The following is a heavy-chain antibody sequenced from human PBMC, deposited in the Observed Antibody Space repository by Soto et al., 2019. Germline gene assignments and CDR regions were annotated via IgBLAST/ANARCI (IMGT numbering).Heavy chain of an antibody. CDR3: EKDTYYQDSSGYYVYDS. CDR2: ISYDGSNK. V-gene: IGHV3-30*18. D-gene: IGHD3-22*01. CDR1: GFSFSSYG. Sequence: QVQLVESGGGVVQPGTSLRLSCAASGFSFSSYGMHWVRQTPGKGLEWVAGISYDGSNKYYVDSMKCRRTISRDNSKNTLDLQMNSLRAEDTAVYYCEKDTYYQDSSGYYVYDSWGQGTLVTVSS. J-gene: IGHJ4*02.